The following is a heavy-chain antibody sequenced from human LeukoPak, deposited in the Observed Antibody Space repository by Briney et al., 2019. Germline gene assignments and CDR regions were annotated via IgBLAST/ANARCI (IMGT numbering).Heavy chain of an antibody. V-gene: IGHV4-59*08. CDR2: IYYSGST. Sequence: PSETLSLTCTVSGGSISTYYWSWIRQPPGKGLEWIAYIYYSGSTNYNPSLKSRVTISVDTSKNQFSLKLTSVTAADTAIYYCARGPLGATYFDDWGQGTLVTVSS. D-gene: IGHD1-26*01. CDR1: GGSISTYY. CDR3: ARGPLGATYFDD. J-gene: IGHJ4*02.